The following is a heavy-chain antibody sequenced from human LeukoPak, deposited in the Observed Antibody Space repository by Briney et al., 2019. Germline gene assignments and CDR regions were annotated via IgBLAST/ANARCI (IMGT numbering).Heavy chain of an antibody. J-gene: IGHJ5*02. Sequence: ASVKVSCKASGYTFTSYAMHWVRQAPGQSLEWMGWINAGNGNTKYSQKFQGRVTITRDTSASTAYMELSSLRSEDTAVYYCARGPSLITMIGYNWFDPWGQGTLVTVSS. D-gene: IGHD3-22*01. V-gene: IGHV1-3*01. CDR3: ARGPSLITMIGYNWFDP. CDR2: INAGNGNT. CDR1: GYTFTSYA.